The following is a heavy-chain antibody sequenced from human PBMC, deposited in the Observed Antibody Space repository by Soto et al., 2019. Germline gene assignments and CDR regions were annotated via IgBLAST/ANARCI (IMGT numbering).Heavy chain of an antibody. V-gene: IGHV1-8*01. CDR3: ARGVYDFWSGYYTSNWLDP. J-gene: IGHJ5*02. D-gene: IGHD3-3*01. CDR2: MNPNSGNT. CDR1: GYAFANYD. Sequence: EASVKVSCKASGYAFANYDINWVRQATGQGLEWMGWMNPNSGNTGYAQKFQGRVTMTRNTSISTAYMELSSLRSEDTAVYYCARGVYDFWSGYYTSNWLDPWGQGTLVTVSS.